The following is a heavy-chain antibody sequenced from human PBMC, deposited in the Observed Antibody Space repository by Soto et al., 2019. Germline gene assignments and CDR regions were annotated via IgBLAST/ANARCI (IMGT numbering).Heavy chain of an antibody. J-gene: IGHJ6*03. CDR3: ARNGWNYGYYYYYMDV. CDR1: GGSISSYY. CDR2: IYYNGST. Sequence: QVQLQESGPGLVKPSETLSLTCTVSGGSISSYYWSWIRQPPGKGLEWIGYIYYNGSTNYNPSLKSRVTISVDTSRNQFSLKLSSVTAADTAVYYCARNGWNYGYYYYYMDVWGKGTTVTVSS. V-gene: IGHV4-59*01. D-gene: IGHD1-7*01.